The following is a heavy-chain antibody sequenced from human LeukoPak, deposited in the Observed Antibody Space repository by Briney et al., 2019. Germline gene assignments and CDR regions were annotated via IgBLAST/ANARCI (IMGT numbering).Heavy chain of an antibody. J-gene: IGHJ6*03. CDR3: ARDDLQLVRRLGRNTEYYYYYYMDV. CDR2: IYYSGST. D-gene: IGHD6-13*01. Sequence: PSETLSLTCTVSGGSISSSSYYWGWIRQPPGKGLEWIGSIYYSGSTYYNPSLKSRVTISVDTSKNQFSLKLSSVTAADTAVYYCARDDLQLVRRLGRNTEYYYYYYMDVWGKGTTVTVSS. V-gene: IGHV4-39*07. CDR1: GGSISSSSYY.